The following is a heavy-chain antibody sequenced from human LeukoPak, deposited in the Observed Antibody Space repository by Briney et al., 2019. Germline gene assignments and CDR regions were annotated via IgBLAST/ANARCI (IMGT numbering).Heavy chain of an antibody. D-gene: IGHD3-9*01. J-gene: IGHJ6*03. CDR3: ARGAILTGYLYYYYYYMDV. V-gene: IGHV4-34*01. Sequence: SETLCLTCAVYGGSFSGYYWSWIRQPPGKGLEWIGEINHSGSTNYNPSLKSRVTISVDTSKNQFSLKLSSVTAADTAVYYCARGAILTGYLYYYYYYMDVWGKGTTVTVSS. CDR2: INHSGST. CDR1: GGSFSGYY.